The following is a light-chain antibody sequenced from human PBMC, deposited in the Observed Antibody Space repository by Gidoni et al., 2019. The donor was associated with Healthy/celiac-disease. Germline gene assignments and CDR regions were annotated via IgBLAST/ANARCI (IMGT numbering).Light chain of an antibody. CDR3: QSYDSSLSAH. CDR2: GNS. CDR1: SSNIGAGYD. J-gene: IGLJ1*01. V-gene: IGLV1-40*01. Sequence: QSVLTQPPSVSGAPGQRVPISCTGSSSNIGAGYDVHWYQQLPGTAPKLLIYGNSNRPSGVPDRFSGSKSGTSASLAITGLQAEDEADYYCQSYDSSLSAHFGTGTKVTVL.